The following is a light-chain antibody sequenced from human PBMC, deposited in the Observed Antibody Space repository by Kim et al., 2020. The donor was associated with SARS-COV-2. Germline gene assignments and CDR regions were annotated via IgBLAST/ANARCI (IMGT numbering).Light chain of an antibody. CDR1: QDIRND. Sequence: DIRMTQSPSSLSASVGDRVTITCRASQDIRNDLGWYQQSPGRAPKRLIYGASSLQSGVPSRFSGSGSGTEFTLTISSLQPEDFATYFCLQHNTCPSTFGQGTRLEIK. J-gene: IGKJ5*01. CDR3: LQHNTCPST. CDR2: GAS. V-gene: IGKV1-17*01.